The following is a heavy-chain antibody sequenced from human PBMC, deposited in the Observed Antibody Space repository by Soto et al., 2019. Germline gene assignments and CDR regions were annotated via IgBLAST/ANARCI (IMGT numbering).Heavy chain of an antibody. J-gene: IGHJ6*02. Sequence: SETLSLTCTVSGGSISSLSYCCGLIRQSPGKGLEWIGRMHYSGSTNYNPSLKSRVTVSMDKSRNQFSLKMYSVTAADTAVYFCARHGHNIYGFDVWGRGTTVTVSS. V-gene: IGHV4-39*07. CDR3: ARHGHNIYGFDV. CDR2: MHYSGST. CDR1: GGSISSLSYC. D-gene: IGHD1-1*01.